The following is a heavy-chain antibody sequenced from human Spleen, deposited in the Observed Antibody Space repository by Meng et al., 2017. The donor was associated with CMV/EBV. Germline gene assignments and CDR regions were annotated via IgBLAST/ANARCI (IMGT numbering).Heavy chain of an antibody. D-gene: IGHD1-26*01. CDR3: ARALSKWEPNPLFGY. V-gene: IGHV3-21*01. CDR2: ISSSSSYI. J-gene: IGHJ4*02. CDR1: GFTFSSYS. Sequence: LSLTCAASGFTFSSYSMNWVRQAPGKGLEWVSSISSSSSYIYYADSVKGRFTISRDNAKNSLYLQMNSLRAEDTAVYYCARALSKWEPNPLFGYWGQGTLVTVSS.